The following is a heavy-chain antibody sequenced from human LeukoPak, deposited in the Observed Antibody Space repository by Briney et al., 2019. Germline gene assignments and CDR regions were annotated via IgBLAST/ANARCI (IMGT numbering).Heavy chain of an antibody. CDR3: AREATLEYSSSSGRSPVDY. CDR2: IIPIFGTA. D-gene: IGHD6-6*01. Sequence: ASVKVSCKTSGYTFNSYGLSWVRQAPGQGLEWMGGIIPIFGTANYAQKFQGRVTITADESTSTAYMELSSLRSEDTAVYYCAREATLEYSSSSGRSPVDYWGQGTLVTVSS. J-gene: IGHJ4*02. V-gene: IGHV1-69*13. CDR1: GYTFNSYG.